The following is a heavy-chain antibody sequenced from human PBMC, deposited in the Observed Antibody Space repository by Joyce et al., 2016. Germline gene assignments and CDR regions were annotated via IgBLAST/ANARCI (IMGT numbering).Heavy chain of an antibody. CDR3: AIYNLYYYDTSG. CDR1: GYRFTNYW. CDR2: IDPVDSQT. J-gene: IGHJ4*02. D-gene: IGHD3-22*01. V-gene: IGHV5-10-1*03. Sequence: EVQLVQSGAEVKKPGDSLRISCKGSGYRFTNYWITWVRQMPGKGLEWMGRIDPVDSQTNYSPSFQGHVTSSADKSINTAYLQWSNLTASDTAMYYCAIYNLYYYDTSGWGQGTLVTVSS.